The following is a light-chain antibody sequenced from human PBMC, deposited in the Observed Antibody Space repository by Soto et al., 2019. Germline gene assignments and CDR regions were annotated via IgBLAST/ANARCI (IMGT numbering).Light chain of an antibody. CDR3: SSYTTGGSYV. Sequence: QSALTQRASVSGSPGLSIAISCTGTSRDVGGYNSVSWYQQQPGKVPKLIIYDVSSRPSGVSNRFSGSKSGNTASLTISGLQAEDEGDYYCSSYTTGGSYVFGTGTKVTVL. J-gene: IGLJ1*01. CDR2: DVS. CDR1: SRDVGGYNS. V-gene: IGLV2-14*01.